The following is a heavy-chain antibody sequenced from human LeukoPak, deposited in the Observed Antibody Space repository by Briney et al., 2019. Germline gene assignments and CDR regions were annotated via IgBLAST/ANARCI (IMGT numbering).Heavy chain of an antibody. CDR1: GDSISSGYY. D-gene: IGHD6-19*01. V-gene: IGHV4-38-2*01. CDR2: IYHSGST. J-gene: IGHJ4*02. CDR3: GRNSSGWFFDY. Sequence: PSETLSLTCDVSGDSISSGYYWGWIRPPPGKGLEWIGSIYHSGSTTYNPSLKSRVTLSADTSKNQFSLKVRSVTAADTATYYCGRNSSGWFFDYWGQGTLVTVSS.